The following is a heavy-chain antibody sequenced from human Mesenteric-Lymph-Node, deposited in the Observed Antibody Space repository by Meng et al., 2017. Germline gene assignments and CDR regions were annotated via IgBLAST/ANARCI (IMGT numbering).Heavy chain of an antibody. D-gene: IGHD3-22*01. CDR1: RYTFTSYY. V-gene: IGHV1-2*06. J-gene: IGHJ4*02. Sequence: QVQPVRSGAEVTKPGASVKVSCKASRYTFTSYYIHWGRQAPGQRLEWMGRVNPDSGGTIYAQKFQGRVTMTRDTSISTAYMELSRLGSDDTAVYYCARGTPHRYDNSGDPYYFDYWGQGALVTVSS. CDR2: VNPDSGGT. CDR3: ARGTPHRYDNSGDPYYFDY.